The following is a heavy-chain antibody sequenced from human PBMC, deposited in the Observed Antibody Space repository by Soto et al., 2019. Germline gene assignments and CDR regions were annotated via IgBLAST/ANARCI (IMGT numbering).Heavy chain of an antibody. CDR1: GYTFTSYG. CDR3: ARVLLWFGEPMGSTAGMEV. Sequence: GASVKVSCKASGYTFTSYGISWVRQAPGQVLEWMGWISAYNGNTNYAQKLQGRVTMTTDTSTSTAYMELRSLRSDDTAVYYCARVLLWFGEPMGSTAGMEVWGQGTTVTVSS. J-gene: IGHJ6*02. CDR2: ISAYNGNT. D-gene: IGHD3-10*01. V-gene: IGHV1-18*01.